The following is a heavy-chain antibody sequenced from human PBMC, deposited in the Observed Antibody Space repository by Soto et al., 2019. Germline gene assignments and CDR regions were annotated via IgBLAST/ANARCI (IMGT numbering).Heavy chain of an antibody. V-gene: IGHV3-48*01. Sequence: GGSLRLSCAASGFTFSSYSMNWVRQAPGKGLEWVSYISSSSSTIYYADSVKGRFTISRDNAKNSLYLQMNSLRAEDTAVYYCARGPLIAARPPSRFDYWGQGTLVTVSS. CDR3: ARGPLIAARPPSRFDY. CDR1: GFTFSSYS. J-gene: IGHJ4*02. D-gene: IGHD6-6*01. CDR2: ISSSSSTI.